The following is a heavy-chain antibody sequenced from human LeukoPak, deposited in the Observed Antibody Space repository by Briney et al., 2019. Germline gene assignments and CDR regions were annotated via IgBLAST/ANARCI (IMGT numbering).Heavy chain of an antibody. V-gene: IGHV4-4*07. CDR1: GGSVSGYY. CDR3: ARAGMVFEYFFDY. J-gene: IGHJ4*02. Sequence: SPSETLSLTCTVSGGSVSGYYWSWIRQPAGKGLEWIGRIYATGTTNYNPSLKNRITMSIDTSKNQFSLKLSSVTAADTAVYYCARAGMVFEYFFDYWGQGTLVTVSS. CDR2: IYATGTT. D-gene: IGHD2-8*01.